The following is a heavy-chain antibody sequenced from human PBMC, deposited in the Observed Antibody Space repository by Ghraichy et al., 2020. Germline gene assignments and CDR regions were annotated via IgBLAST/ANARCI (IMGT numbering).Heavy chain of an antibody. CDR2: ISWNSGSI. Sequence: LTCAASGFTFDDYAMHWVRQAPGKGLEWVSGISWNSGSIGYADSVKGRFTISRDNAKNSLYLQMNSLRAEDTALYYCAKAVSRYSSSSSVDYWGQGTLVTVSS. CDR1: GFTFDDYA. D-gene: IGHD6-6*01. CDR3: AKAVSRYSSSSSVDY. V-gene: IGHV3-9*01. J-gene: IGHJ4*02.